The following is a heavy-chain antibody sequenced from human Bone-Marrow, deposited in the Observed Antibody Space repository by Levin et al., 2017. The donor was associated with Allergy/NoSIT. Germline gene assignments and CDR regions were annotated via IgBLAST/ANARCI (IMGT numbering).Heavy chain of an antibody. CDR3: ARLSNYNGSY. CDR1: GYSFIGYY. J-gene: IGHJ4*02. CDR2: INPISGGP. Sequence: ASVKVSCKTSGYSFIGYYLHWVRQAPGQGPEWMGWINPISGGPNYAQKFQGRVTMTRDTSISTAYMELSRLRSDDTAVYYCARLSNYNGSYWGPGTLVTVSS. V-gene: IGHV1-2*02. D-gene: IGHD1-26*01.